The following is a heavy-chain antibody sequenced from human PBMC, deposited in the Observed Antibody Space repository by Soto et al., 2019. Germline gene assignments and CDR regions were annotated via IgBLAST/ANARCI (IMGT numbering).Heavy chain of an antibody. Sequence: PSETLSLTCTVSGGSISSSSYYWGWIRQPPGKGLEWIGSIYYSGSTYYNPSLKSRVTISVDTSKNQFSLKLSSVTAADTAVYYCARLVGDYVWGSYRFFDYWGQGTLVTVSS. J-gene: IGHJ4*02. CDR3: ARLVGDYVWGSYRFFDY. V-gene: IGHV4-39*01. CDR2: IYYSGST. CDR1: GGSISSSSYY. D-gene: IGHD3-16*02.